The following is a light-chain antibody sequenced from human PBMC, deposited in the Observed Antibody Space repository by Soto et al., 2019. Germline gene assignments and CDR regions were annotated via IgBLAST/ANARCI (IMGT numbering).Light chain of an antibody. CDR1: SRDIGAYNY. V-gene: IGLV2-14*01. CDR3: TSYTTTNTLA. Sequence: QSALTQPASVSGSPGQSITISCTGTSRDIGAYNYVSWFQQYPGKAPKCMIYDVNNRPSGVSDRCSGSKSGNTASLNISGLQAEDDAVYYCTSYTTTNTLALGGGTKLTVL. J-gene: IGLJ2*01. CDR2: DVN.